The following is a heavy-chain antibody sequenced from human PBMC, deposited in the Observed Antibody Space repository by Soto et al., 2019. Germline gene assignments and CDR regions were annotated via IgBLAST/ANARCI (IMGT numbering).Heavy chain of an antibody. V-gene: IGHV3-33*01. Sequence: GGSLRLSCAASGFTFSSYGMHWVRQAPGKGLEWVAVIWYDGSNKYYADSVKGRFTISRDNSKNTLYLQMNSLRAEDTAVYYCARSLKVVRVVIPPWARPLDYYYGMDVWGQGTTVTVSS. D-gene: IGHD3-10*01. J-gene: IGHJ6*02. CDR2: IWYDGSNK. CDR1: GFTFSSYG. CDR3: ARSLKVVRVVIPPWARPLDYYYGMDV.